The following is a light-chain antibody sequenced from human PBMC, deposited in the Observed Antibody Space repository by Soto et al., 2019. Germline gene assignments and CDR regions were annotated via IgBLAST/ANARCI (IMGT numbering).Light chain of an antibody. CDR3: QTWGSGIRVV. CDR2: LNSDGSH. Sequence: QSVLTQSPSASASLGASVKLTCTLSSGHSSYAIAWHQQQPEKGPRYLMKLNSDGSHRKGDEIPDRFSGSSSGAERYLTISSLQSEDEADYYCQTWGSGIRVVFGGGTKLTVL. J-gene: IGLJ2*01. V-gene: IGLV4-69*01. CDR1: SGHSSYA.